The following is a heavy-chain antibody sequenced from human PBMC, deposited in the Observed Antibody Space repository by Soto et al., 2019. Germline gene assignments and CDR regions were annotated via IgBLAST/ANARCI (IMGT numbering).Heavy chain of an antibody. V-gene: IGHV3-30*18. D-gene: IGHD3-3*01. J-gene: IGHJ5*02. CDR1: GFTFSIHG. CDR3: AKDKVPYYDFWSGQRWFDP. Sequence: LRLSCAASGFTFSIHGMHWVRQTPGKGLEWVAVISNDGNKKYYVESVEGRFSISRDNSKSIVYLQMNNVRIEDTAKYYCAKDKVPYYDFWSGQRWFDPWGQGTQVTVSS. CDR2: ISNDGNKK.